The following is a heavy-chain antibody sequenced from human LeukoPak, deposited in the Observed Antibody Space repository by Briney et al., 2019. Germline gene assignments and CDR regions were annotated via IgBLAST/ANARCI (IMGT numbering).Heavy chain of an antibody. D-gene: IGHD3-10*01. CDR2: INPNSGGT. V-gene: IGHV1-2*02. Sequence: ASVKVSCKASGYTFTGYYMHWVRQAPGQGLEWMGWINPNSGGTNYAQKFQGRVTMTEDTSTDTAYMELSSLRSEDTAVYYCATVRGYYGSGSYVAFDIWGQGTMVTVSS. J-gene: IGHJ3*02. CDR3: ATVRGYYGSGSYVAFDI. CDR1: GYTFTGYY.